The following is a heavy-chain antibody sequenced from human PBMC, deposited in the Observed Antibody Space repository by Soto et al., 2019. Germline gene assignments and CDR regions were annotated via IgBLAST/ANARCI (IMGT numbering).Heavy chain of an antibody. Sequence: EVQLVESGGGLVKPGGSLRLSCAASGFTFSNAWMSWVRQAPGKGLEWVGRIKSKTDGGTTDYAAPVKGRFTISRDDSKNTLYLQMNSLKTEDTAVYYCTTDPPYGVVVVASTVDYWGQGTLVTVSS. J-gene: IGHJ4*02. CDR1: GFTFSNAW. CDR2: IKSKTDGGTT. V-gene: IGHV3-15*01. CDR3: TTDPPYGVVVVASTVDY. D-gene: IGHD2-15*01.